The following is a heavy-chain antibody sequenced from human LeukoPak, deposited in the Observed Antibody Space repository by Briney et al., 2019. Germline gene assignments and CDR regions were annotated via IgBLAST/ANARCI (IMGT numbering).Heavy chain of an antibody. Sequence: SETLSLTCAVYGGSFSGYYWSWIRQPPGKGLEWIGEINRSGSTNYNPSLKSRVTISVDTSKNQFSLKLSSVTAADTAVYYCARGGRVITMVRDFYYYYGMDVWGQGTTVTVSS. CDR1: GGSFSGYY. J-gene: IGHJ6*02. CDR3: ARGGRVITMVRDFYYYYGMDV. V-gene: IGHV4-34*01. CDR2: INRSGST. D-gene: IGHD3-10*01.